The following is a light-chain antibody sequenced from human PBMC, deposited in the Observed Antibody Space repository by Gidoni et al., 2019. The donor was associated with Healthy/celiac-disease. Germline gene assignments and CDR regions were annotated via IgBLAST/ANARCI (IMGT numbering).Light chain of an antibody. CDR3: QQYGSSRWT. V-gene: IGKV3-20*01. Sequence: EIVLTQSPGTLSLSPGDRATLSCRASQSVSSSYLAWYQQKPGQAPRLLIYGASSRATGIPDRFSGSGSGTDFTITISRLEPEYFAVYYCQQYGSSRWTFGQGTKVEIK. CDR1: QSVSSSY. CDR2: GAS. J-gene: IGKJ1*01.